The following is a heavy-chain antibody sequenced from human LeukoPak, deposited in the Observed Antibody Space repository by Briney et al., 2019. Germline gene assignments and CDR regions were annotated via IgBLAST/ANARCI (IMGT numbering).Heavy chain of an antibody. CDR2: ISGSGGST. Sequence: TGGSLRLSCAASGFTFSSYAMSWVRQAPGKGLEWVSAISGSGGSTYYADSVKGRFTISRDNSKNTLYLQMNSLRAEDTAVYYCAKVPAPLFVWSSYYPFDYWGQGTLVTVSS. CDR3: AKVPAPLFVWSSYYPFDY. D-gene: IGHD3-3*01. V-gene: IGHV3-23*01. J-gene: IGHJ4*02. CDR1: GFTFSSYA.